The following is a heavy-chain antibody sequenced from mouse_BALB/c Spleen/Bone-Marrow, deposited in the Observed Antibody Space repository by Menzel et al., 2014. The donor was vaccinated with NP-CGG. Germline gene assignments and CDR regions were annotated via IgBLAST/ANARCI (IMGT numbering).Heavy chain of an antibody. J-gene: IGHJ4*01. Sequence: QLQQSGAELVKPGASVELSCTASGFNIKDTYMHWVKQRPEQGLEWIGRIDPANGNTKYDPKFQGKATITADTSSNTAYLQLSRLTSEDTAVYYCAGASYYAMDYWGQGTSVTVSS. CDR1: GFNIKDTY. V-gene: IGHV14-3*02. CDR3: AGASYYAMDY. CDR2: IDPANGNT.